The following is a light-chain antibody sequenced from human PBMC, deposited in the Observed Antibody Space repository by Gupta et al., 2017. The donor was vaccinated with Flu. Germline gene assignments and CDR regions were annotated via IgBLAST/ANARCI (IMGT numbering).Light chain of an antibody. CDR3: QTGGTGIPV. J-gene: IGLJ3*02. CDR1: SGHSSYA. V-gene: IGLV4-69*01. Sequence: QLVLTQSPSAPASLGASVKRTCTPSSGHSSYAITWHQQQSEKGPRYLMKVNIDGSHSKGDGIPVRFLGSSSGAERDLTISSLQSEDEADYYCQTGGTGIPVFGGGTKLTVL. CDR2: VNIDGSH.